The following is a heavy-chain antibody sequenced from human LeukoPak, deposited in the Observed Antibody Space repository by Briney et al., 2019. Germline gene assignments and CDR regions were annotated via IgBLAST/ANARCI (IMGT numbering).Heavy chain of an antibody. Sequence: ASVKVSCKASGYTFTTYGISWVRQAPGKGLEWMGWISVYNGNTKYAQKLQGRVTMTTDTSTSTAYMELRSLRSDDSAVYYCARGFPPRRYYDSSGYYSYYFDYWGQGTLVTVSS. V-gene: IGHV1-18*01. CDR2: ISVYNGNT. D-gene: IGHD3-22*01. J-gene: IGHJ4*02. CDR3: ARGFPPRRYYDSSGYYSYYFDY. CDR1: GYTFTTYG.